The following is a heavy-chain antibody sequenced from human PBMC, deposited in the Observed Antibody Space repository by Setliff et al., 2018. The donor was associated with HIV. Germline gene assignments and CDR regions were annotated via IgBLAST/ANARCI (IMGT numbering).Heavy chain of an antibody. CDR1: GFTFDNYA. CDR2: ISGSGGRT. D-gene: IGHD3-22*01. J-gene: IGHJ4*02. CDR3: AKDPGGISGYYEGVESYFDY. Sequence: PGGSLRLSCAASGFTFDNYAVSWVRQAPGKGLEWVSAISGSGGRTYYADSVKGRFTISRDNSKNTLYLQMNSLRAEDTAVYYCAKDPGGISGYYEGVESYFDYWGQGTLVTVSS. V-gene: IGHV3-23*01.